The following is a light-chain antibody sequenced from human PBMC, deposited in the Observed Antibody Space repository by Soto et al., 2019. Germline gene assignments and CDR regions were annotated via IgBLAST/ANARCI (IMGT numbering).Light chain of an antibody. CDR1: QSIINY. CDR2: AAY. CDR3: QQSYIPPFT. Sequence: DIQMTQSPSSLSASVGDRVTITCRASQSIINYLNWYQQKPGKAPKLLIYAAYSSQSELPSRFSGSGSAKDFTHTISSLPPEDIATYYCQQSYIPPFTFGPGTKVEIK. J-gene: IGKJ3*01. V-gene: IGKV1-39*01.